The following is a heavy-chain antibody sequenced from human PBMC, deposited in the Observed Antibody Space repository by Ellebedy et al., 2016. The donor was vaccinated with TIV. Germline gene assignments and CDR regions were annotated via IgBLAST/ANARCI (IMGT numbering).Heavy chain of an antibody. CDR2: IYQDGSQK. J-gene: IGHJ5*01. CDR3: ARRGSDGDYAVQINNLFDS. D-gene: IGHD4-17*01. Sequence: GESLKISCAASGFTFRSYWMGWVRQAPGKGLEWVANIYQDGSQKYYVDSVQGRFTISRDNAKNSLYLQMNSLKVEDTAVYYCARRGSDGDYAVQINNLFDSWGQGTLVTVYS. V-gene: IGHV3-7*01. CDR1: GFTFRSYW.